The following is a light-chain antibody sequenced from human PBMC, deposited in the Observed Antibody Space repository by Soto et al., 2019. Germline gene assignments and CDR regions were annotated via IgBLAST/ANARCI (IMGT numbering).Light chain of an antibody. CDR1: QSVSSN. J-gene: IGKJ4*01. Sequence: EIVMTQSPATLSVSPGGRATLSCRASQSVSSNLAWYQQKPGQAPRLLIYGASTRATGSPARFSGSGSGTDFTLTISSLQSEDFVVYYCQQYKNWPLTFGGGTKVEIK. CDR2: GAS. V-gene: IGKV3-15*01. CDR3: QQYKNWPLT.